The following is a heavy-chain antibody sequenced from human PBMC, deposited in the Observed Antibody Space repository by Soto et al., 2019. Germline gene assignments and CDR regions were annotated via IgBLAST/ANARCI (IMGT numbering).Heavy chain of an antibody. D-gene: IGHD6-19*01. CDR2: IYPGDSDT. Sequence: PGESLKISWKGSGYSFTSYWIGWVRQMPGKGLEWMGIIYPGDSDTRYSPSFQGQDTISADKSISTAYLQWSSLKASDTAMYYCARRLSIGWYGLHCYVRAFSGQGTTVTGSS. V-gene: IGHV5-51*01. CDR1: GYSFTSYW. J-gene: IGHJ6*02. CDR3: ARRLSIGWYGLHCYVRAF.